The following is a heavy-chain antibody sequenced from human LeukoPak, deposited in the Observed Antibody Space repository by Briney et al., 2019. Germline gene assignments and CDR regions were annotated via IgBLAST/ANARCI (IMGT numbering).Heavy chain of an antibody. J-gene: IGHJ4*02. Sequence: GGSLRLSCAASGFTFDDYTMHWVRQAPGKGLEWVSLISWDGGSTYCADSVKGRFTISRDNSKNSLYLQMNSLRTEDIALYYCAKDITASSKSGYFDYWGQGTLVTVSS. D-gene: IGHD1-14*01. CDR3: AKDITASSKSGYFDY. CDR1: GFTFDDYT. CDR2: ISWDGGST. V-gene: IGHV3-43*01.